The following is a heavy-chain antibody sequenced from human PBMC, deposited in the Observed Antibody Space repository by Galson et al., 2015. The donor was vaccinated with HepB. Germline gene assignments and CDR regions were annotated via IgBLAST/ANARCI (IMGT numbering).Heavy chain of an antibody. V-gene: IGHV1-18*04. CDR2: IGSYSSYT. J-gene: IGHJ4*02. D-gene: IGHD3-22*01. CDR3: ARDRASTGCYYI. CDR1: GYIFTSYG. Sequence: SVKVSCKASGYIFTSYGISWVRQAPGQGLEWMGWIGSYSSYTNYAQKFQVRVTMTTDPSTSTAYMELRSLRSDDTAVYYCARDRASTGCYYIRGQGTLVAVSS.